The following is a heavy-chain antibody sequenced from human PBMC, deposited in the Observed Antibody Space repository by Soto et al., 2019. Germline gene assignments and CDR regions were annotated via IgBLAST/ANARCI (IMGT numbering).Heavy chain of an antibody. CDR3: AGSITMIADI. CDR1: GGSISSYY. CDR2: IYYSGST. D-gene: IGHD3-22*01. Sequence: QVQLQESGPGLVKPSETLSLTCTVSGGSISSYYWSWIRQPPGKGLEWIGYIYYSGSTNYNPSLKSRVTISVDTSKNQFSLKLSSVTAADTAVYYCAGSITMIADIWGQGTMVTVSS. J-gene: IGHJ3*02. V-gene: IGHV4-59*01.